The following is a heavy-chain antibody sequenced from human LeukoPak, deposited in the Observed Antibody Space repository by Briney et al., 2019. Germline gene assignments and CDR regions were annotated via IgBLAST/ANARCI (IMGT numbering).Heavy chain of an antibody. CDR3: ARDPMRGSLDF. D-gene: IGHD3-16*02. V-gene: IGHV3-7*01. Sequence: GESLRLSCAASGFTFTTYWMSWVRQLPGKGLEWVANINQDGTEKYYVDSVKGRFTISRDNAKNSLDLQMNSLRVDDTGIYYCARDPMRGSLDFWGQGVLVIVSS. CDR1: GFTFTTYW. J-gene: IGHJ4*02. CDR2: INQDGTEK.